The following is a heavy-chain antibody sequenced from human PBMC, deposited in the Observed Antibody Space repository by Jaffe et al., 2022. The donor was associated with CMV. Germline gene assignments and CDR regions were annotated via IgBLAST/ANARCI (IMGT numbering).Heavy chain of an antibody. CDR3: ARDLGYSSSQPRPGYYYYMDV. V-gene: IGHV1-18*04. D-gene: IGHD6-13*01. CDR1: GYTFTSYG. CDR2: ISAYNGNT. Sequence: QVQLVQSGAEVKKPGASVKVSCKASGYTFTSYGISWVRQAPGQGLEWMGWISAYNGNTNYAQKLQGRVTMTTDTSTSTAYMELRSLRSDDTAVYYCARDLGYSSSQPRPGYYYYMDVWGKGTTVTVSS. J-gene: IGHJ6*03.